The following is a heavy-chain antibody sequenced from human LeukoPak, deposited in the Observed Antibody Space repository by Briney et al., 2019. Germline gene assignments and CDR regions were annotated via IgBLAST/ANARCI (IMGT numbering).Heavy chain of an antibody. CDR1: GGSFSGYY. D-gene: IGHD3-9*01. CDR3: ARGDYDILTGYYTSYYYYGMDV. CDR2: INHSGGT. Sequence: SETLSLTCAVYGGSFSGYYWSWIRQPPGKGLEWIGEINHSGGTNYNPSLKSRVTISVDTSKNQFSLKLSSVTAADTAVYYCARGDYDILTGYYTSYYYYGMDVWGQGTTVTVSS. V-gene: IGHV4-34*01. J-gene: IGHJ6*02.